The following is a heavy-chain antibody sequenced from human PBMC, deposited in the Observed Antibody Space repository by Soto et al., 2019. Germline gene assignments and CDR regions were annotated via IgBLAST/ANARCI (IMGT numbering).Heavy chain of an antibody. V-gene: IGHV4-34*01. Sequence: PSETLSLTCAVYGGSFSGYYWTWIRQPPGTGLEWIGEINHSGSTNYNPSLKSRVTISVDTSKNQFSLKLTSVTAADTAVYYCARDGYTLTPNYYYGMDVWGQGTTVTVSS. CDR2: INHSGST. CDR1: GGSFSGYY. D-gene: IGHD4-4*01. J-gene: IGHJ6*02. CDR3: ARDGYTLTPNYYYGMDV.